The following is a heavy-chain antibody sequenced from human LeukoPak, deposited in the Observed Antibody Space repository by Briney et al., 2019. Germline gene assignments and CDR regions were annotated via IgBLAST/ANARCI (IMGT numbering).Heavy chain of an antibody. D-gene: IGHD1-26*01. CDR2: ISGSGGST. CDR3: AKEGDDDYLDY. V-gene: IGHV3-23*01. CDR1: GFTFNNYA. Sequence: PGGSLRLSCEASGFTFNNYAMSWVRQAPGKGLEWVSTISGSGGSTYHADSVKGRFTISRDNSKNPLYLQMNSLRPEDTAVYFCAKEGDDDYLDYWGQGTLVTVSS. J-gene: IGHJ4*02.